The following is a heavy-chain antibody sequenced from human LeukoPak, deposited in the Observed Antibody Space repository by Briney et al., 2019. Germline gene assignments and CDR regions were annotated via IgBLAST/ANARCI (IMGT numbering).Heavy chain of an antibody. CDR1: GFTFSSYA. D-gene: IGHD6-19*01. CDR3: ARELRYSSGWSASGMDV. V-gene: IGHV3-23*01. Sequence: GGSLRLSCAASGFTFSSYAMSWVRQAPGKGLEWISAISGSGGSTYYADSVKGRFTISRDNSKNTLYLQMNSLRAEDTAVYYCARELRYSSGWSASGMDVWGKGTTVTISS. CDR2: ISGSGGST. J-gene: IGHJ6*03.